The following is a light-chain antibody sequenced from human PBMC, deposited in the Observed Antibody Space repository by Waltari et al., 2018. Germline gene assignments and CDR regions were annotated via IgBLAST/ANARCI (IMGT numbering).Light chain of an antibody. V-gene: IGLV4-69*01. CDR2: VNSDGSH. Sequence: QLVLTQSPSASASLGPSVKLTCTLSSGPTTNIIAWLQQQPEKGPRYLMKVNSDGSHNKGVEIPDRFSGSSSGAERYLTISSLQSEDEADYYCQTGGHGTWVFGGGTRLTVL. CDR3: QTGGHGTWV. J-gene: IGLJ3*02. CDR1: SGPTTNI.